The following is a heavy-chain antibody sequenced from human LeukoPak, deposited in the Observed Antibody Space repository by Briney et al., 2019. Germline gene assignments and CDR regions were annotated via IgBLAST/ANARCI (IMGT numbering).Heavy chain of an antibody. J-gene: IGHJ4*02. D-gene: IGHD5-18*01. Sequence: SVKVSCKASGGSFNAYAISWVRQAPGQGLGWMGGIIPIFGTSNYAQKLQGRVTISTDESTSTAYMEVSSLRSEDTAIYYCARGLDASMETAYDYWGQGTLVTVSS. CDR3: ARGLDASMETAYDY. CDR1: GGSFNAYA. V-gene: IGHV1-69*05. CDR2: IIPIFGTS.